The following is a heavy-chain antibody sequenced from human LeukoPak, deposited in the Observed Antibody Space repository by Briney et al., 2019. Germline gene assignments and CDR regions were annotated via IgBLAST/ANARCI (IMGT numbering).Heavy chain of an antibody. Sequence: SETLSLTCTVSGGSISSSSYYWGWIRQPPGKGLEWIVSIYYSGSTYYNPSLKSRVTISVDTSKNQFSLKLSSVTAADTAVYYCARHRGGNSRWYFDYWGQGTLVAVSS. CDR2: IYYSGST. CDR3: ARHRGGNSRWYFDY. D-gene: IGHD4-23*01. V-gene: IGHV4-39*01. CDR1: GGSISSSSYY. J-gene: IGHJ4*02.